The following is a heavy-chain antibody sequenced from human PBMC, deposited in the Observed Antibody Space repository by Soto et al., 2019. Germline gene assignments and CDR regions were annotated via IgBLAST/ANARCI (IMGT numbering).Heavy chain of an antibody. CDR3: ARDFRGSLYSSSWRYFDY. J-gene: IGHJ4*02. V-gene: IGHV4-31*03. Sequence: SETLSLTCTVSGCSISSGGYYWSWIRQHPGKGLEWIGYIYYSGSTYYNPSLKSRVTISVDTSKNQFSLKLSSVTAADTAVYYCARDFRGSLYSSSWRYFDYWGQGTLVTVSS. D-gene: IGHD6-13*01. CDR2: IYYSGST. CDR1: GCSISSGGYY.